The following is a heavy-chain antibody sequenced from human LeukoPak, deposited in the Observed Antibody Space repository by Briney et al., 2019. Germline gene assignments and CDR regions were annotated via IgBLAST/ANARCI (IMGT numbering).Heavy chain of an antibody. CDR2: ISSSRSYI. D-gene: IGHD3-22*01. Sequence: GGSLRLSWAASGFTFSSYSMNWVRQAPGKGLEWVSSISSSRSYIYYADSVKGRFTISRDNAKNSLYLQMNSLRAEDTAVYYCARDPYYYDSSGYDYWGQGTLVTVSS. CDR1: GFTFSSYS. V-gene: IGHV3-21*01. J-gene: IGHJ4*02. CDR3: ARDPYYYDSSGYDY.